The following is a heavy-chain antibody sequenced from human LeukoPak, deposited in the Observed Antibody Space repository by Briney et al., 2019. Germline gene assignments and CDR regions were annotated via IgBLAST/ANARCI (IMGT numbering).Heavy chain of an antibody. V-gene: IGHV3-30*03. CDR1: GFTFSSYW. CDR2: ISYDGSNK. J-gene: IGHJ6*02. Sequence: AGGSLRLSCAASGFTFSSYWMHWVRQAPGKGLEWVAVISYDGSNKYYADSVKGRFTISRDNSKNTLYLQMNSLRAEDTAVYYCARDTWNPNYYYYGMDVWGQGTTVTVSS. D-gene: IGHD1-1*01. CDR3: ARDTWNPNYYYYGMDV.